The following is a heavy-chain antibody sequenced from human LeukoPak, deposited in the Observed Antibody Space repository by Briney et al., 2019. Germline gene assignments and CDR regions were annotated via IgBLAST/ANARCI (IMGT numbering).Heavy chain of an antibody. D-gene: IGHD3-10*01. CDR3: ARESRLYYGSGSYWIDY. J-gene: IGHJ4*02. Sequence: GGSLRLSCAASGFTFSSYWMSWVRQAPGKGLEWVANIKQDGSEKYYVDSVKGRFTISRDNAKNSLYLQKNSLRAEDTAVYYCARESRLYYGSGSYWIDYWGQGTLVTVSA. CDR2: IKQDGSEK. CDR1: GFTFSSYW. V-gene: IGHV3-7*01.